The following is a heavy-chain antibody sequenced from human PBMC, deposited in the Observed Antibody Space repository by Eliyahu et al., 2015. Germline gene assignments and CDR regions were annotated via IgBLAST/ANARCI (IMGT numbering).Heavy chain of an antibody. D-gene: IGHD5-18*01. J-gene: IGHJ4*02. CDR3: ARVYYPLRYSYGSHFDY. Sequence: QVQLQQWGAGLLKPSETLSLTCAVYGGSFSGYYWSXIRQPPGKGLXWIGEXNHXGSTNYNPSLKSRVTISVDTSKNQFSLKLSSVTAADTAVYYCARVYYPLRYSYGSHFDYWGQGTLVTVSS. CDR1: GGSFSGYY. V-gene: IGHV4-34*01. CDR2: XNHXGST.